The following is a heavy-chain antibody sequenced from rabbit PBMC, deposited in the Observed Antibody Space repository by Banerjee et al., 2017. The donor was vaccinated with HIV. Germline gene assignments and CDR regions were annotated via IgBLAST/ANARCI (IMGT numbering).Heavy chain of an antibody. CDR3: ARLDVSDWGRYFNL. CDR1: GFTISSNYW. Sequence: QEHLEESGGDLVKPEGSLTLTCKAAGFTISSNYWINWVRQAPGKGLEWIACIYGGSSNDTYYATWAKGRFTISKASSTTVTLQMTSLTAADTATYFCARLDVSDWGRYFNLWGPGTLVTVS. V-gene: IGHV1S45*01. D-gene: IGHD4-1*01. CDR2: IYGGSSNDT. J-gene: IGHJ4*01.